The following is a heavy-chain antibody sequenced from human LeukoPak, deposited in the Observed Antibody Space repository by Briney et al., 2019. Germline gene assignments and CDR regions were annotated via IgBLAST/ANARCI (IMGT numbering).Heavy chain of an antibody. V-gene: IGHV4-59*12. CDR1: GASISNYY. D-gene: IGHD1-26*01. CDR2: IYYSGST. J-gene: IGHJ4*02. CDR3: ARGRYSGSYYRGGFGY. Sequence: SGTLSLTCTVSGASISNYYWSWIRQPPGKGLEWIGYIYYSGSTNYNPSLKSRVTISVDTSKNQFSLKLSSVTAADTAVYYCARGRYSGSYYRGGFGYWGQGTLVTVSS.